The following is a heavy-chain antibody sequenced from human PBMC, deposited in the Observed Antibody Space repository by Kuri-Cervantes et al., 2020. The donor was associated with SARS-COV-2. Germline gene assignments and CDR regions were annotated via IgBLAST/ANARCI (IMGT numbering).Heavy chain of an antibody. D-gene: IGHD4-11*01. Sequence: SETVPHQRSEAAFRSYAISWVRQAPGQGLEWMGWINPNSGGTNYAQKFQGRVTMTRDTSISTAYMELSRLRSDDTAVYYCARASRTPVTRYYFDYWGQGTLVTVSS. CDR3: ARASRTPVTRYYFDY. V-gene: IGHV1-2*02. CDR1: EAAFRSYA. J-gene: IGHJ4*02. CDR2: INPNSGGT.